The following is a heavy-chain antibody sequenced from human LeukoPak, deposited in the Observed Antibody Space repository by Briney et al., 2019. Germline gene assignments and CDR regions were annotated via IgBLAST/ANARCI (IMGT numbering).Heavy chain of an antibody. J-gene: IGHJ4*02. D-gene: IGHD3-16*02. CDR2: INHSGST. Sequence: GSLRLPCAASGFTFSSYAMSWVRQAPGKGLEWIGEINHSGSTNYNPSLKSRVTISVDTSKNQFSLKLSSVTAADTAVYYCARRVYVWGSYRHPFDYWGQGTLVTVSS. V-gene: IGHV4-34*01. CDR1: GFTFSSYA. CDR3: ARRVYVWGSYRHPFDY.